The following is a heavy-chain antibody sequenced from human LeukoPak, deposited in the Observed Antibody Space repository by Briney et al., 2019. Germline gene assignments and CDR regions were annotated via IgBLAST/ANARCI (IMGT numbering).Heavy chain of an antibody. CDR2: ISGSGGST. V-gene: IGHV3-23*01. D-gene: IGHD6-19*01. Sequence: GVLRLSCAASGFTFSSYAMSWVRQAPGKGLERVSAISGSGGSTYYADSVKGRFTISRDNSKNTLYLQMNSLRAEDTAVYYCAKDRSSGWSRGSDYWGQGTWSPSPQ. J-gene: IGHJ4*02. CDR3: AKDRSSGWSRGSDY. CDR1: GFTFSSYA.